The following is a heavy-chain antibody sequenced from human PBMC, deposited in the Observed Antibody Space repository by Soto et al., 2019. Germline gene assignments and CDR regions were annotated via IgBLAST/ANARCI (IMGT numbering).Heavy chain of an antibody. J-gene: IGHJ4*02. CDR3: AKDRTIAGSGLLDDS. V-gene: IGHV3-30*18. D-gene: IGHD1-26*01. CDR1: GFTFSSYG. CDR2: ISYDGSNN. Sequence: QVQLVESGGGVVQPGRSLRLSCAASGFTFSSYGMHWVRQAPGKGLEWVALISYDGSNNYYADSVKGRFTISRDNSKNTLYLQMNDLRAEDTAVYFCAKDRTIAGSGLLDDSWGQGTLVTVSS.